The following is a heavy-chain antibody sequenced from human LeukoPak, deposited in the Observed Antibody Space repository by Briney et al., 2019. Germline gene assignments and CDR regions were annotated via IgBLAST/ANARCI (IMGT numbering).Heavy chain of an antibody. Sequence: SQTLSLTCTVSGGSISSGGYYWSWNRQHPGKGLEWIGYIYYSGSTYYNPSLKSRVTISVDTSKNQFSLKLSSVTAADTAVYYCARGEEQWLIFDYWGQGTLVTVSS. D-gene: IGHD6-19*01. CDR2: IYYSGST. J-gene: IGHJ4*02. V-gene: IGHV4-31*03. CDR1: GGSISSGGYY. CDR3: ARGEEQWLIFDY.